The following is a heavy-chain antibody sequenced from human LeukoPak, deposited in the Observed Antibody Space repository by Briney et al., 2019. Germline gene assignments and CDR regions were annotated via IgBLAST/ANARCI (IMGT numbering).Heavy chain of an antibody. Sequence: ASVKVSCKGSGYTFTNYAVHWVRQAPGQRLEWLGWINPGNGDTKYSQNFQCRVTVTSDTSAATAYVELNSLTSEDTAVYCCARERWHCRVNCYSVYYYALDVWGQGTTVTVSS. CDR1: GYTFTNYA. D-gene: IGHD2-15*01. CDR3: ARERWHCRVNCYSVYYYALDV. V-gene: IGHV1-3*01. J-gene: IGHJ6*02. CDR2: INPGNGDT.